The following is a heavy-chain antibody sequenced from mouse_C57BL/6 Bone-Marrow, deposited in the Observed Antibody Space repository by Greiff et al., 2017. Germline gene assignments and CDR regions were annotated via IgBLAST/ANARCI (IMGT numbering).Heavy chain of an antibody. J-gene: IGHJ3*01. V-gene: IGHV14-4*01. Sequence: EVQLVESGAELVRPGASVKLSCTASGFNIKDDYMHWVKQRPEQGLEWIGWIDPENGDTEYASKFQGKATITADTSSNTAYLQLSSLTSEDTAVYYCTVDYYGSSWGFAYWGQGTLVTVSA. D-gene: IGHD1-1*01. CDR2: IDPENGDT. CDR3: TVDYYGSSWGFAY. CDR1: GFNIKDDY.